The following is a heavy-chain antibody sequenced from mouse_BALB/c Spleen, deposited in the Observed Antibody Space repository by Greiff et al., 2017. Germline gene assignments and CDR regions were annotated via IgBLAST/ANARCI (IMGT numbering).Heavy chain of an antibody. CDR3: ASYGNLWAMDY. V-gene: IGHV5-6*01. CDR1: GFTFSSYG. CDR2: ISSGGSYT. D-gene: IGHD2-1*01. J-gene: IGHJ4*01. Sequence: EVQLVESGGDLVKPGGSLKLSCAASGFTFSSYGMSWVRQTPDKRLEWVATISSGGSYTYYPDSVKGRFTISRDNAKNTLYLQMSSLRSEDTAMYYCASYGNLWAMDYWGQGTSVTVSS.